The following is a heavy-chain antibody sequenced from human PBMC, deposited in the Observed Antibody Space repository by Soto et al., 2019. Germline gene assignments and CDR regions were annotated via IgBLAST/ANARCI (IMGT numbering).Heavy chain of an antibody. V-gene: IGHV3-30*03. D-gene: IGHD2-8*02. J-gene: IGHJ6*02. CDR2: ISYDSTKT. CDR3: ARTRRAWSDFHYYSLDV. CDR1: GFTFNSYG. Sequence: QVQLVESGGGVVQPGSSLRLSCAASGFTFNSYGMHWVRQGPGNGLEWVAFISYDSTKTYYADSVKGRFTISRDNSNSALYVQMNSLTGEDTAVYYCARTRRAWSDFHYYSLDVWGQGTTVTVSS.